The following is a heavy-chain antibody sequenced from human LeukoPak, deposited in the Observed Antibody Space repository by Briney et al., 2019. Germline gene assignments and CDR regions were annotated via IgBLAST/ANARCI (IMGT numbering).Heavy chain of an antibody. J-gene: IGHJ4*02. V-gene: IGHV3-23*01. Sequence: GGSLRLSCAASGFTFSSYAINWARQAPGKGLEWVSTITGSGGDTYYADSVKGRFTISRDNSKNTLYMQMNSLRAEDTSIYYCAKDPYVGGGYHFDSWGQGSLVTVSS. CDR3: AKDPYVGGGYHFDS. D-gene: IGHD3-22*01. CDR1: GFTFSSYA. CDR2: ITGSGGDT.